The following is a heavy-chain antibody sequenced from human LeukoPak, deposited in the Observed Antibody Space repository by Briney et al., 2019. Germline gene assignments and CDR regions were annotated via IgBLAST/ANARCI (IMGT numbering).Heavy chain of an antibody. J-gene: IGHJ4*02. D-gene: IGHD6-13*01. CDR3: AREYSSSWYPYFDY. Sequence: GGSLRLSCAASGFTFSNAWMSWVRQAPGKGLEWVSYISSSGSTIYYADSVKGRFTISRDNAKNSLYLQMNSLRAEDTAVYYCAREYSSSWYPYFDYWGQGTLVTVSS. CDR1: GFTFSNAW. V-gene: IGHV3-11*04. CDR2: ISSSGSTI.